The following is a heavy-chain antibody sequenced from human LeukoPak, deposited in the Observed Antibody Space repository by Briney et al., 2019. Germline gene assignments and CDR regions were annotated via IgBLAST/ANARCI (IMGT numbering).Heavy chain of an antibody. D-gene: IGHD3-22*01. CDR1: GFTFSSYS. J-gene: IGHJ4*02. CDR2: ISSSSSYI. Sequence: GGSLRLSCAASGFTFSSYSMNWVRQAPGKGLEWVSSISSSSSYIYYADSVKGRFTISRDNAKNSLYLQMNSLRAKDTAVYYCARVASDSSGYSGYWGQGTLVTVSS. CDR3: ARVASDSSGYSGY. V-gene: IGHV3-21*01.